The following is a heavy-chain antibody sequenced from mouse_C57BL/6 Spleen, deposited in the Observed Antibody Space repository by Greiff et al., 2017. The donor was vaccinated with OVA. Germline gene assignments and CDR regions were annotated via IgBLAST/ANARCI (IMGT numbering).Heavy chain of an antibody. V-gene: IGHV7-3*01. CDR1: GFTFTDYY. CDR2: IRNTANGYTT. Sequence: EVKVEQSGGGLVQPGGSLSLSCAASGFTFTDYYMSWVRQPPGQALEWLGFIRNTANGYTTEYSASVKGRFTISRENSQSIFYLQMKALRAEDSATYDCARCATTVVATGAMDYWGQGTSVTVSS. D-gene: IGHD1-1*01. J-gene: IGHJ4*01. CDR3: ARCATTVVATGAMDY.